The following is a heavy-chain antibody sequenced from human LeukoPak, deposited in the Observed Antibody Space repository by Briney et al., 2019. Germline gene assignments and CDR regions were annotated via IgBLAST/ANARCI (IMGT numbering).Heavy chain of an antibody. CDR2: IFPGDSDA. CDR1: GYSFSSYW. V-gene: IGHV5-51*01. CDR3: ARPGIAGATYYFHY. D-gene: IGHD1-26*01. J-gene: IGHJ4*02. Sequence: GESLKISCKGSGYSFSSYWIGWVRQMPGKGLEWMGIIFPGDSDAKYGPSFQGQVTISADKSISTAYLQWSSLKASDTAMYYCARPGIAGATYYFHYWGQGTLVTVSS.